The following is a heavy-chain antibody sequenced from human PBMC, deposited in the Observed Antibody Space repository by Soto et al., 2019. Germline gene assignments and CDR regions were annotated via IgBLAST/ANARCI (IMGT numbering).Heavy chain of an antibody. CDR3: VRDPHPDSETVYMDV. D-gene: IGHD4-17*01. Sequence: GGSLRLSCAASGFTFSDFYMSWVRQAPGKGLEWISYISSSGSLIYYADSVKGRFTISRDNANNSLYLQMNSLRVEDTAVYYCVRDPHPDSETVYMDVWGQGNRVTLSS. J-gene: IGHJ6*02. CDR2: ISSSGSLI. CDR1: GFTFSDFY. V-gene: IGHV3-11*01.